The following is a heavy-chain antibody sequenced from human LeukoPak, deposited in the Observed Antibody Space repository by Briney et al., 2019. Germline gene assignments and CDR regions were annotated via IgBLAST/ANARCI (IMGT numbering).Heavy chain of an antibody. CDR3: ARVSHLGALFDY. CDR1: GGTFSSYG. Sequence: ASVKVSCKASGGTFSSYGISWVRQAPGQGLEWMGWISAYNGNTNYAQKLQGRVTMTTDTSTSTAYMELRSLRSDDTAVYYCARVSHLGALFDYWGQGTLVTVSS. D-gene: IGHD3-16*01. CDR2: ISAYNGNT. V-gene: IGHV1-18*01. J-gene: IGHJ4*02.